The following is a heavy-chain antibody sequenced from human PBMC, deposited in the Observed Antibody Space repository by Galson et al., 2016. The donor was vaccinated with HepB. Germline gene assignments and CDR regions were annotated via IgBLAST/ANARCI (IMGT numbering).Heavy chain of an antibody. J-gene: IGHJ4*02. Sequence: SVKVSCKASGYDFTEYYIHWVRQAPGEGLEWMGWMNPDTGVTKFEEEFRGRITMTRDTSISTSYRELSSRRGDDPALYYCATLYYGDFVLAHWGPATLVTVTS. D-gene: IGHD4-17*01. CDR1: GYDFTEYY. CDR3: ATLYYGDFVLAH. V-gene: IGHV1-2*02. CDR2: MNPDTGVT.